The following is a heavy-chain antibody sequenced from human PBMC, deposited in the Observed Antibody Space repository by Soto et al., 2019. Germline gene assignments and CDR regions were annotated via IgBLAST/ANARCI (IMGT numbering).Heavy chain of an antibody. D-gene: IGHD3-3*01. V-gene: IGHV4-34*01. CDR1: GGSFSGYY. Sequence: QVQLQQWGAGLLKPSETLSLTCAVYGGSFSGYYWSWIRQPPGKGLEWIGEITHSGSTNYNPSLKSRVTISVDTSKNQFSLKLSSVTAADTAVYYCARGPYYDFWSGYSKWYFDYWGQGTLVTVSS. CDR3: ARGPYYDFWSGYSKWYFDY. CDR2: ITHSGST. J-gene: IGHJ4*02.